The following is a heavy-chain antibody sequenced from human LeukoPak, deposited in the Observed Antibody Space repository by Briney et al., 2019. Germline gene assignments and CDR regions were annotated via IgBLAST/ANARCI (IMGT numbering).Heavy chain of an antibody. D-gene: IGHD2-15*01. CDR1: GGSISSRSHS. J-gene: IGHJ5*02. CDR3: ARDNSHLPEIVVVVAATPHAIRENWFDP. Sequence: SETLSLTCTVSGGSISSRSHSWGWIRQPPGKGLEWIGSLYYSGSTYYNPSLKSRVTISVDTSKNQFSLKLSSVTAADTAVYYCARDNSHLPEIVVVVAATPHAIRENWFDPWGQGTLVTVSS. CDR2: LYYSGST. V-gene: IGHV4-39*07.